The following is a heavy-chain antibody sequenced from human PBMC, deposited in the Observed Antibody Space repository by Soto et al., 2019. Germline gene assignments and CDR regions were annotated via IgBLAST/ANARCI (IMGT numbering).Heavy chain of an antibody. D-gene: IGHD3-3*01. CDR3: ARYALGYFFGVVIRTHFDY. Sequence: PGGSLRLSCAASGFTFSSYWMSWVRQAPGKGLEWVANIKQDGSEKYYVDSVKGRFTISRDNAKNSLYLQMNSLRAEDTAVYYCARYALGYFFGVVIRTHFDYWGQGTLVTVSS. CDR1: GFTFSSYW. CDR2: IKQDGSEK. J-gene: IGHJ4*02. V-gene: IGHV3-7*01.